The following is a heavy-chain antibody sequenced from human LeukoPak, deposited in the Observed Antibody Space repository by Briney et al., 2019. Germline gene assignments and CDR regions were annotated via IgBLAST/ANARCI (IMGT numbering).Heavy chain of an antibody. CDR1: GFTFSSYA. CDR3: AKEQYPGYFDY. J-gene: IGHJ4*02. D-gene: IGHD2/OR15-2a*01. V-gene: IGHV3-23*01. CDR2: MSGRGDST. Sequence: GGSLGLSCAASGFTFSSYAMSWVRQAPGKGLEWVSAMSGRGDSTYYADSVKGRFTISRDNSNNTLFLQLNDLRTEDTATYFCAKEQYPGYFDYWGQGTLVTVSS.